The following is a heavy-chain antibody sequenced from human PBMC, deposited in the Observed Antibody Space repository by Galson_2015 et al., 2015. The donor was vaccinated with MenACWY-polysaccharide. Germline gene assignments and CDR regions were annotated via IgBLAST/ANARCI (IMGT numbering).Heavy chain of an antibody. CDR2: IDSDGSST. D-gene: IGHD2-2*01. CDR3: AVHCSSTSCYSPLSRL. V-gene: IGHV3-74*01. CDR1: EFTFSRYW. J-gene: IGHJ3*01. Sequence: SLRLSCAASEFTFSRYWTNWVRQAPGKGLVWVSRIDSDGSSTSYADSVKGRFTISRDNAKNTLYLQMNSLRAEDTAVYYCAVHCSSTSCYSPLSRLWGQGTMVTVSS.